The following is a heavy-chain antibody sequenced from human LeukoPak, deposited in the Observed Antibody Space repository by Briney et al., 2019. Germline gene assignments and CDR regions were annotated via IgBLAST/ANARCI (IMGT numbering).Heavy chain of an antibody. J-gene: IGHJ4*02. Sequence: AAVKVSCMASGYTFTSYGISWVRQAPGQGLEWMGWPSAYNGNTNYAQKLQGRVTMTTDTSTSTAYMHMRNLRSDDTAVYYCARIVRYYYDSSRAADYWGKATLVTVSS. CDR2: PSAYNGNT. CDR1: GYTFTSYG. CDR3: ARIVRYYYDSSRAADY. V-gene: IGHV1-18*01. D-gene: IGHD3-22*01.